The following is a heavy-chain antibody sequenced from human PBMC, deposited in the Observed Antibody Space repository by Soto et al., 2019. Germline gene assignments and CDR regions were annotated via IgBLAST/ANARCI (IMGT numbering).Heavy chain of an antibody. Sequence: SVKVSCKASGGTFSSYAISWVRQAPGQGLEWMGGIIPIFGTANYAQKFQGRVTITADESTSTAYMELSSLRSEDTAVYYCARVNYDSSGYYLRFDYWGQGTLVTAPQ. D-gene: IGHD3-22*01. V-gene: IGHV1-69*13. CDR1: GGTFSSYA. CDR2: IIPIFGTA. J-gene: IGHJ4*02. CDR3: ARVNYDSSGYYLRFDY.